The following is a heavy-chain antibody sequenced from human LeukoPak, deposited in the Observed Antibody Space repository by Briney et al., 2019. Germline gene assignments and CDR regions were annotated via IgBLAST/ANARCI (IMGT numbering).Heavy chain of an antibody. CDR1: GLTFSNYD. CDR3: ARIAAAGHSDY. J-gene: IGHJ4*02. Sequence: GGSLRLSCSASGLTFSNYDMYWVRQAPGKGLEYVSAISSNGGSTYYADSVKGRFTISRDNSKNTLHLQMSSLRAEDTAVYYCARIAAAGHSDYWGQGTLVTVSS. D-gene: IGHD6-13*01. V-gene: IGHV3-64D*06. CDR2: ISSNGGST.